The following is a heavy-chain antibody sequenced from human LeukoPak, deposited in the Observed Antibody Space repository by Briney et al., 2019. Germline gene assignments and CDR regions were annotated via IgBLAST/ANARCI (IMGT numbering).Heavy chain of an antibody. CDR2: IYTSGST. J-gene: IGHJ6*02. D-gene: IGHD3-10*01. CDR1: GGSISSYY. CDR3: ARGNLLLWFGESPNGMDV. Sequence: PSETLSLTCTVSGGSISSYYWSWIRQPAGKGLEWIGRIYTSGSTNYNPSLKSRVTMSVDTSKNQFSLKLSSVTAADTAVYYCARGNLLLWFGESPNGMDVWGQGTTVTVSS. V-gene: IGHV4-4*07.